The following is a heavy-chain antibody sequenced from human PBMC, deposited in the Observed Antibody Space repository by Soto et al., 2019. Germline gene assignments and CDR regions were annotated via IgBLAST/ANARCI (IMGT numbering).Heavy chain of an antibody. CDR2: VHNSGST. D-gene: IGHD6-19*01. V-gene: IGHV4-61*03. CDR3: ATGAGWLTDY. Sequence: SETLSLTCSVSGGSISSGDYYCNWFRQPPGKRLEWIGYVHNSGSTKYNPSLKSRVIISLDTSENHFSLELSSVTVADTAVYFCATGAGWLTDYWGQGTLVTVSS. CDR1: GGSISSGDYY. J-gene: IGHJ4*02.